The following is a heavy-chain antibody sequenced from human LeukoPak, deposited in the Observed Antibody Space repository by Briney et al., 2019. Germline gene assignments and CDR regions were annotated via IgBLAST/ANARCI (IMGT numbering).Heavy chain of an antibody. Sequence: SETLSLTCTVSGASISSYYWSWIRQPAGKGLEWIGRIYTSGSTNYNPSLKSRVTMSVDTSKNQFSLKLSSVTAADTAVYYCARYLLATVTTDYWGQGTLVTVSS. D-gene: IGHD4-17*01. CDR3: ARYLLATVTTDY. CDR2: IYTSGST. V-gene: IGHV4-4*07. CDR1: GASISSYY. J-gene: IGHJ4*02.